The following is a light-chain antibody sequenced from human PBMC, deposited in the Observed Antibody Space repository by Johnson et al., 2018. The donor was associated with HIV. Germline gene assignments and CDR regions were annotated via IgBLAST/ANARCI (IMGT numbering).Light chain of an antibody. Sequence: QSVLTQPPSVSAAPGQKVTISCSGSSSNIGSNYVSWYQHLPGTAPKLLIYDSNKRPSGIPDRFSGSKSGTSATLGITGLQTGDEADYYCGTWDSSLSAGVFGTGTKVTVL. V-gene: IGLV1-51*01. CDR2: DSN. CDR1: SSNIGSNY. CDR3: GTWDSSLSAGV. J-gene: IGLJ1*01.